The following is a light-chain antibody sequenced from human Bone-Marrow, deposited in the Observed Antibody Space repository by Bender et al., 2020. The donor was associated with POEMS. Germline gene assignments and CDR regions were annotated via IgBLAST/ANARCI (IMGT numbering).Light chain of an antibody. Sequence: SYELTQLPSVSVSPGQTASITCSGDVLGENYADWYQQRPGQAPDLVIYEDTERYPGIPDRFSGSTSGNTTTLTITGVLTEDEADYYCLSGDEDIVVVGGGTKLTVL. J-gene: IGLJ2*01. V-gene: IGLV3-22*01. CDR3: LSGDEDIVV. CDR1: VLGENY. CDR2: EDT.